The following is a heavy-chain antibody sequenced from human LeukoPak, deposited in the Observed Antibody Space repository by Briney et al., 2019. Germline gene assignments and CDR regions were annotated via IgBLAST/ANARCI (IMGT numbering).Heavy chain of an antibody. CDR3: ARVAPGAKAHTLHYHYMDV. D-gene: IGHD2-2*01. J-gene: IGHJ6*03. CDR1: RYTFSSNV. Sequence: PGGSLRLSRAAPRYTFSSNVTSWLRQAPGKGLEWVSSIRSTSIYIYYADSVRGRFTISRDNAENSLYLQINSLGVEDTAVYSFARVAPGAKAHTLHYHYMDVWGKGTTVTVSS. V-gene: IGHV3-21*01. CDR2: IRSTSIYI.